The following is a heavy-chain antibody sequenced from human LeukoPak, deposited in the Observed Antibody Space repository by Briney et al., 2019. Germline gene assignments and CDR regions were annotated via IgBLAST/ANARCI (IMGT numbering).Heavy chain of an antibody. Sequence: ASVTVSCKASGYTFSSYDISWVRQAPRPGLEWMGWVSGYKGKTNYEQNLHDRRTMTTDTSTSTPHTELRSLRTDDTAVYYCAREQGSGTYYPRFDPWGQGALVTVSS. CDR1: GYTFSSYD. CDR2: VSGYKGKT. V-gene: IGHV1-18*01. D-gene: IGHD3-10*01. CDR3: AREQGSGTYYPRFDP. J-gene: IGHJ5*02.